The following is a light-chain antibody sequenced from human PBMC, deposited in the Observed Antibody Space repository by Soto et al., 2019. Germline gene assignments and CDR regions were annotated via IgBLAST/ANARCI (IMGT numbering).Light chain of an antibody. CDR3: QQYSVYWT. CDR1: QGISTY. V-gene: IGKV1-39*01. J-gene: IGKJ1*01. Sequence: DIQMTQSPSSLSASVGDRVTITCRASQGISTYLNWYHQKPGKAPKLLIYAASSWAGGVPSRFTGSGSGTEFTLTINSLQPDDFATYYCQQYSVYWTFGQGTKVDIK. CDR2: AAS.